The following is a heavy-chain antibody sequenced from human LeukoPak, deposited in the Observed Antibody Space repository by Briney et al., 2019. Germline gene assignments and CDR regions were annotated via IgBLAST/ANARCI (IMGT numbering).Heavy chain of an antibody. V-gene: IGHV3-9*01. CDR3: AKDEHSSGWYVDY. J-gene: IGHJ4*02. Sequence: GGSLRLSCAASGFTFDDHAMHWVRQAPGKGLEWVSGISWNSGSIGYADSVKGRFTISRDNAKNSLYLQMNSLRAEDTALYYCAKDEHSSGWYVDYWGQGTLVTVSS. CDR2: ISWNSGSI. D-gene: IGHD6-19*01. CDR1: GFTFDDHA.